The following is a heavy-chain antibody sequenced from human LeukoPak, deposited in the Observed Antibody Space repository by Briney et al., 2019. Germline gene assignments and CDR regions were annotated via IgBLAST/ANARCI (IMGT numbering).Heavy chain of an antibody. D-gene: IGHD6-6*01. CDR1: GFTFSSYG. V-gene: IGHV3-33*01. CDR3: AREFRYWEFGSSSIYNWFDP. CDR2: IWYDGSNK. J-gene: IGHJ5*02. Sequence: PGRSLRLSCAASGFTFSSYGMHWVRQAPGKGLEWVAVIWYDGSNKYYADSVKGRFTISRDNSKNTLYLQMNSLRAEDTAVYYCAREFRYWEFGSSSIYNWFDPWGQGTLVTVSS.